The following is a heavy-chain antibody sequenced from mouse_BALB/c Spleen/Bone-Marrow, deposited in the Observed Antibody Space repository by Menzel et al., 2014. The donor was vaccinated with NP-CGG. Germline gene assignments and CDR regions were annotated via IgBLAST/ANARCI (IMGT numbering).Heavy chain of an antibody. CDR1: GFTFSSFG. CDR3: TRSRGNWDDFDV. J-gene: IGHJ1*01. Sequence: EVQLQESGGGLVQPGGSRKLSCAASGFTFSSFGMHWVRQAPEKGLEWVAYINSGSSITYYADTLKGRFTISRDNPKNTLFLQMTSLRSEDTAIYYCTRSRGNWDDFDVWGAGTTATVSS. CDR2: INSGSSIT. V-gene: IGHV5-17*02. D-gene: IGHD4-1*01.